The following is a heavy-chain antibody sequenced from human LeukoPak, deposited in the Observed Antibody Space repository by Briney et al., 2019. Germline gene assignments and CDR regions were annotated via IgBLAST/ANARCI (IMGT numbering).Heavy chain of an antibody. D-gene: IGHD6-19*01. CDR3: VTDRLGPEY. CDR2: IISDGSST. J-gene: IGHJ4*02. CDR1: GFTFSRYW. Sequence: PGGSLRLSCSASGFTFSRYWMHWVRQAPGKGQVWVSRIISDGSSTSYADSVKGRFTISRDNAKNTPYLQMNSLRVEDTAVYYCVTDRLGPEYWGQGTLVTVSS. V-gene: IGHV3-74*01.